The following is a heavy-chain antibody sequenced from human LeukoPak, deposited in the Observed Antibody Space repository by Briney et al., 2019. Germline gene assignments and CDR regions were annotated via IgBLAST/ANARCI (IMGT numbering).Heavy chain of an antibody. D-gene: IGHD3-22*01. CDR2: ISGSGGST. Sequence: GGSLRLSCAASGFTFSSYAMSWVRQAPGKGLEWVSAISGSGGSTYYADSVKGRFTISRDNSKNTLYLQMNSLRAEDTAVYYCAKGDYDSSGYYFGPQPDYWGRGTLVTVSS. V-gene: IGHV3-23*01. CDR1: GFTFSSYA. CDR3: AKGDYDSSGYYFGPQPDY. J-gene: IGHJ4*02.